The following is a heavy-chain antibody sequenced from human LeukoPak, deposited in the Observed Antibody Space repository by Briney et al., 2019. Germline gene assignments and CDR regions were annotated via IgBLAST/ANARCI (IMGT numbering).Heavy chain of an antibody. V-gene: IGHV3-23*01. J-gene: IGHJ6*02. CDR1: GFTFSSYA. Sequence: GGSLRLSCAASGFTFSSYAMSWVRQAPGKGLEWVSAISGSGGSTNYADSVKGRFTISRDNSKNTLYLQMNSLRAEDTAVYYCAKTVVPAAMGLWDVWGQGTTVTVSS. CDR2: ISGSGGST. D-gene: IGHD2-2*01. CDR3: AKTVVPAAMGLWDV.